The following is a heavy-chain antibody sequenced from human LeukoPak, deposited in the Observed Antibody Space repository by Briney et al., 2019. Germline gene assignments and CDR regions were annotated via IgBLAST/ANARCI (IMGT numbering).Heavy chain of an antibody. CDR1: GFTFSSYS. D-gene: IGHD3-22*01. J-gene: IGHJ4*02. CDR2: ISSSSYTI. V-gene: IGHV3-48*04. CDR3: ARDLTDYYDSSGYYHLDS. Sequence: GGSLRLSCAASGFTFSSYSMNWVRQAPGKGLEWVSDISSSSYTIYYADSVKGRFTISRDNAKNSLYLQMNSLRAEDTAVYYCARDLTDYYDSSGYYHLDSWGQGTLVTVSS.